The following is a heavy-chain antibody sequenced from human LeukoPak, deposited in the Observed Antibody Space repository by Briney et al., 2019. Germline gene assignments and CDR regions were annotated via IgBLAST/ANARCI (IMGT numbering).Heavy chain of an antibody. CDR1: GGSISSSSYY. V-gene: IGHV4-61*01. CDR3: ARDSALSGIDY. D-gene: IGHD1-14*01. CDR2: IYYSGST. J-gene: IGHJ4*02. Sequence: PSETLSLTCTVSGGSISSSSYYWGWIRQPPGKGLEWIGYIYYSGSTNYNPSLKSRVTISVDTSKNQFSLKLSSVTAADTAVYYCARDSALSGIDYWGQGTLVTVSS.